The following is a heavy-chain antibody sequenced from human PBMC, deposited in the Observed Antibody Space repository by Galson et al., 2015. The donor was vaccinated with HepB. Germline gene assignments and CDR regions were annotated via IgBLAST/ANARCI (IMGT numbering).Heavy chain of an antibody. D-gene: IGHD2-15*01. CDR2: INPSDGST. CDR1: GYTFTNYH. V-gene: IGHV1-46*01. Sequence: SVKGSCKASGYTFTNYHIHWVRQAPGQGLEWMAIINPSDGSTNYAQKFQGRVTLTRETSTSTVYMELSSLRSEDTALYYRARDPRYLGYCSGSACGWFGSWGQGTLVTVSS. J-gene: IGHJ5*01. CDR3: ARDPRYLGYCSGSACGWFGS.